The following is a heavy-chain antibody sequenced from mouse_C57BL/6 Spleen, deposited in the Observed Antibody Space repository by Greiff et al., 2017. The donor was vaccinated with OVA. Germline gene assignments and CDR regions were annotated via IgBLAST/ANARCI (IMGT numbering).Heavy chain of an antibody. J-gene: IGHJ3*01. CDR2: IHPSDSDT. Sequence: QVQLQQPGAELVKPGASVKVSCKASGYTFTSYWMHWVKQRPGQGLEWIGRIHPSDSDTNYNQKFKGKATLTVDTSSSTAYMQLSSLTSEDSAVDYWAIEEDYYGSSYDAYWGQGTLVTVSA. V-gene: IGHV1-74*01. CDR3: AIEEDYYGSSYDAY. CDR1: GYTFTSYW. D-gene: IGHD1-1*01.